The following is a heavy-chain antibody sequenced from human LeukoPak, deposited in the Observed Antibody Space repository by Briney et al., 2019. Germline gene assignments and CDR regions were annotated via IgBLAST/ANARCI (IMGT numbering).Heavy chain of an antibody. CDR2: ISYDGSNK. V-gene: IGHV3-30-3*01. CDR1: GFTFSSYA. CDR3: ARSRRDNYYYYYGMDV. J-gene: IGHJ6*02. Sequence: PGGSLRLSCAASGFTFSSYAMHWVRQAPGKGLEWVAVISYDGSNKYYADSVKGRFTISRDNARNSLYLQMNSLRAEDTAVYYCARSRRDNYYYYYGMDVWGQGTTVTVSS. D-gene: IGHD5-24*01.